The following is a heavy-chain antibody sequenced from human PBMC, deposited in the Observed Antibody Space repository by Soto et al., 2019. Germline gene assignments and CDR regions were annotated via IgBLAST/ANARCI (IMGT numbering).Heavy chain of an antibody. J-gene: IGHJ3*02. V-gene: IGHV5-51*01. CDR3: ARHIWGIKRYSGSYGSGQAFDI. CDR2: IYPGDSDT. Sequence: EVQLVQSGAEVKKPGESLKISCKGSGYSFTSYWIGWVRQMPGKGLEWMGIIYPGDSDTRYSPSFQGQVTISADKSISTAYLQWSSLKASDTAMYYCARHIWGIKRYSGSYGSGQAFDIWGQGTMVTVSS. CDR1: GYSFTSYW. D-gene: IGHD1-26*01.